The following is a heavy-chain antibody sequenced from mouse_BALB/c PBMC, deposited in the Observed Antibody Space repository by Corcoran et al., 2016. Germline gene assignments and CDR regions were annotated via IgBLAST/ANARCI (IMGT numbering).Heavy chain of an antibody. CDR2: INTYTGEP. CDR3: ARRLAGYFDY. D-gene: IGHD6-1*01. V-gene: IGHV9-1*02. Sequence: QIQLVQSGPELKKPGETVKISCKASGYTFTNYGMNWVKQAPGKGVKWMGWINTYTGEPTYADDFKGRFAFSLETSASTAYLQINNLKNEDMATYFCARRLAGYFDYWGQGTTLTVSS. CDR1: GYTFTNYG. J-gene: IGHJ2*01.